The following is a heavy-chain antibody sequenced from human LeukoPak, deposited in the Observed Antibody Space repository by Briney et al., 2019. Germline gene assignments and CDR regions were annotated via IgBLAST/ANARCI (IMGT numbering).Heavy chain of an antibody. V-gene: IGHV5-51*01. J-gene: IGHJ4*02. Sequence: GEPLQISCKGSGSRFTSYCIGWLRPMPGKGLECMGIIYPGDSDTRYSPSFQGKVTISSDKSMSTASLHGTSLKAADTPTYYCARHGYDIWTGYLNIFSDYWGQGTLVTVSS. CDR2: IYPGDSDT. D-gene: IGHD3-9*01. CDR1: GSRFTSYC. CDR3: ARHGYDIWTGYLNIFSDY.